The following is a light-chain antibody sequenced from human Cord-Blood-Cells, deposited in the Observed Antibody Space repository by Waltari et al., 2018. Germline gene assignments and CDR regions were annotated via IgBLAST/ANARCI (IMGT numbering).Light chain of an antibody. CDR1: SSAVGGSNY. V-gene: IGLV2-11*01. CDR3: CSYAGSFYV. CDR2: DVS. Sequence: QSALTQPRSVSGSPGQSVTISCPGTSSAVGGSNYVSWYQQHPGKAPKLMIYDVSKRPSGVPDRVSGSKSGNTASLTISGLQAEDEADYYCCSYAGSFYVFGTGTKVTVL. J-gene: IGLJ1*01.